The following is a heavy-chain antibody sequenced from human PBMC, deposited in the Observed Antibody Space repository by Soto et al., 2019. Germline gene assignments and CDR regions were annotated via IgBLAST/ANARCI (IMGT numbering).Heavy chain of an antibody. J-gene: IGHJ4*02. V-gene: IGHV4-34*01. CDR2: INHSGST. D-gene: IGHD6-19*01. CDR1: GGSFSGYY. Sequence: PSETLSLTCAVYGGSFSGYYWSWIRQPPGKGLEWIGEINHSGSTNYNPSLKSRVTISVDTSKNQFSLKLSSVTAADTAVYYCQAVAGPFDYWGKGTLATDSS. CDR3: QAVAGPFDY.